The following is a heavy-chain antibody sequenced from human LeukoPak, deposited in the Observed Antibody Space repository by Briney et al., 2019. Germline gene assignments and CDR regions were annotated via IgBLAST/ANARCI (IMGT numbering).Heavy chain of an antibody. V-gene: IGHV3-73*01. CDR1: GFTFSGYD. CDR2: ISCNSNSYAK. J-gene: IGHJ3*02. D-gene: IGHD3-22*01. Sequence: GGSLKLSCAVSGFTFSGYDLHWVRQASGIGLEWVGRISCNSNSYAKAYAASVNGRFTISRDDSQNTAYLQMHSLKTEDTAVYYCTSRPTPFYYYDSSASDALESWGKGTMVTVTS. CDR3: TSRPTPFYYYDSSASDALES.